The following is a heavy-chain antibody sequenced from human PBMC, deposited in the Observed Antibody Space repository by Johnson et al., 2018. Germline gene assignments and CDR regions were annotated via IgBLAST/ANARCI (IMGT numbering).Heavy chain of an antibody. V-gene: IGHV3-23*04. D-gene: IGHD2-15*01. CDR2: ISGSGGST. Sequence: VQLVESGGGLVQPGGSLRLSCAASGFTFSSYAMSWVRQAPGKGLEWVSAISGSGGSTYYADSVKGRFTISSDNSKNTLYLQLNSLRREEPAVIYCAQDPYILGSCVFAIWGQGTMVTGSS. CDR3: AQDPYILGSCVFAI. CDR1: GFTFSSYA. J-gene: IGHJ3*02.